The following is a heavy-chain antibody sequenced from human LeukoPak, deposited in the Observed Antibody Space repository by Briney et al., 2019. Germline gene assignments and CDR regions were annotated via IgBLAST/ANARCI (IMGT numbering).Heavy chain of an antibody. V-gene: IGHV1-2*02. D-gene: IGHD3-22*01. Sequence: ASVKVSCKASGYTFTCYYMHWVRQAPGQGLEGMGWINPNSGGTNYAQKFQGRVTMTRDTSISTAYMELSRLRSDDTAVYYCARGPGDYDTGDAFDIWGQGTMVTVSS. J-gene: IGHJ3*02. CDR3: ARGPGDYDTGDAFDI. CDR1: GYTFTCYY. CDR2: INPNSGGT.